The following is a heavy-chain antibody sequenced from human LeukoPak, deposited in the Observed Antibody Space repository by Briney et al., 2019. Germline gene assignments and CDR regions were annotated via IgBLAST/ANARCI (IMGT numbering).Heavy chain of an antibody. V-gene: IGHV1-69*13. J-gene: IGHJ6*02. Sequence: SVNVSFKASGGTFSSYAISWVRQAPGQGLEWMGGIIPIFGTANYAQKFQGRVTITADESTSTAYMELSSLRSEDTAVYYCASGRPKSGYVLYYYYGIDVWGQGTTVTVSS. D-gene: IGHD5-12*01. CDR2: IIPIFGTA. CDR1: GGTFSSYA. CDR3: ASGRPKSGYVLYYYYGIDV.